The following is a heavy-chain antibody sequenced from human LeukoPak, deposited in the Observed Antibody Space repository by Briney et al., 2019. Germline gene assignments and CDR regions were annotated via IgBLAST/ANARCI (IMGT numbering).Heavy chain of an antibody. CDR2: ISFGGGYT. Sequence: GGSLRLSCVGYGFTFSNYAMTWVRQAPGKGLEWVSSISFGGGYTFYADSVKGRFTISRDNSKNTLYLQMNSLRAEDTAVYYCAKSLWVRGVFFDYWGQGTLVTVSS. CDR3: AKSLWVRGVFFDY. D-gene: IGHD3-10*01. CDR1: GFTFSNYA. J-gene: IGHJ4*02. V-gene: IGHV3-23*01.